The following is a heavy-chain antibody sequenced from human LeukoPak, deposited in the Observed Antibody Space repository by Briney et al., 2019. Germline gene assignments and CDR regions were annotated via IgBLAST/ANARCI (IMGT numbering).Heavy chain of an antibody. Sequence: ASVKVSCKASRGTFSSYAISWVRQAPGQGLEWMGRIIPILGIANYAQKFQGRVTITADKSTSTAYMELSSLRSEDTAVYYCAREDYGGNSPSDYWGQGTLVTVSS. CDR1: RGTFSSYA. CDR2: IIPILGIA. J-gene: IGHJ4*02. D-gene: IGHD4-23*01. V-gene: IGHV1-69*04. CDR3: AREDYGGNSPSDY.